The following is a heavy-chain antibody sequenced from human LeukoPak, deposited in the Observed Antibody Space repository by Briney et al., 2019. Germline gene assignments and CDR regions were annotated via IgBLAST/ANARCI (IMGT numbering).Heavy chain of an antibody. D-gene: IGHD3/OR15-3a*01. J-gene: IGHJ4*02. V-gene: IGHV3-74*01. CDR3: ARGFWTGVEY. Sequence: GGSLRPSCAASGFTFSTYWMHWVRQAPGEGLVWASRIKSDGSDTSYADSVKGRFTISRDNAKNTLYLQMNSLRAEDTAVYYCARGFWTGVEYWGQGALVTVSS. CDR2: IKSDGSDT. CDR1: GFTFSTYW.